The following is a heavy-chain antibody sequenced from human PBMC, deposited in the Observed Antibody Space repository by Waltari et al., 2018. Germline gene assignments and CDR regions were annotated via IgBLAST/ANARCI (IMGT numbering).Heavy chain of an antibody. CDR2: IKREGSTT. V-gene: IGHV3-74*01. CDR1: GFTFISYW. J-gene: IGHJ4*02. CDR3: AREIAVTGQYYFDY. Sequence: EVQLVESGGDSVQPGGSLRRSCAVSGFTFISYWMHWVRQDPGKGWVWSSRIKREGSTTTDADSVKGRFTISRDNAKNTLYLQMNRLRAEDTAVYYCAREIAVTGQYYFDYWGQGTLVTVSS. D-gene: IGHD6-13*01.